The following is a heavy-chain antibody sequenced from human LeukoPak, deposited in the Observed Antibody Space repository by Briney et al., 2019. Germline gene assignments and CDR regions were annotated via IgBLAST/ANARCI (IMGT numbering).Heavy chain of an antibody. J-gene: IGHJ5*02. CDR2: IKQDGSEK. D-gene: IGHD2-15*01. CDR3: ARGADGVSSNSRGWFDP. CDR1: GFTFSSYW. V-gene: IGHV3-7*01. Sequence: GGSLRLSCAASGFTFSSYWMNWVRRAPGKGLEWVAIIKQDGSEKFYVDSVKGRFTISRDNAKNSLYLQMNSLRAEDTAVYSCARGADGVSSNSRGWFDPWGQGTLVTVSS.